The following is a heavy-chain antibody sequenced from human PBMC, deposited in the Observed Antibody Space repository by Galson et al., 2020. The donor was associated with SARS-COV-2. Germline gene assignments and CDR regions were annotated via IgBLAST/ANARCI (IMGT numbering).Heavy chain of an antibody. CDR2: ISSSSSTI. CDR3: ARVQQWLGDY. Sequence: GESLKISCAASGFTFSSYSMNWVRQAPGKGLEWVSYISSSSSTIYYADSVKGRFTISRDNAKNSLYLQMNSLRDEDTAVYYCARVQQWLGDYWGQGTLVTVSS. CDR1: GFTFSSYS. D-gene: IGHD6-19*01. V-gene: IGHV3-48*02. J-gene: IGHJ4*02.